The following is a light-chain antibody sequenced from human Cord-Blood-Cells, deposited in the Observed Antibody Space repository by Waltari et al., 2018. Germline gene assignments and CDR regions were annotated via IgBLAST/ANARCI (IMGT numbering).Light chain of an antibody. CDR2: KAS. V-gene: IGKV1-5*03. CDR1: QSISSW. Sequence: DILMTQSPSTLSASVGDRVTITCRASQSISSWLAWYQQKPGKAPKLLIYKASSLESGVPSRFSGSGSGTEFTLTISSLQPDDFATYYCQQYNSYLLTFSGGTKVEIK. CDR3: QQYNSYLLT. J-gene: IGKJ4*01.